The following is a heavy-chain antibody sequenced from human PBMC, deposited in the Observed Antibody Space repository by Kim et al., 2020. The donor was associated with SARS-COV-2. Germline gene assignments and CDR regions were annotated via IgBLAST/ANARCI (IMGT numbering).Heavy chain of an antibody. CDR1: GYTFTSYD. J-gene: IGHJ3*02. D-gene: IGHD3-22*01. V-gene: IGHV1-8*01. CDR2: MNPNSGNT. Sequence: ASVKVSCKASGYTFTSYDINWVRQATGQGLEWMGWMNPNSGNTGYAQKFQGRVTMTRNTSISTAYMELSSLRSEDTAVYYCARGRWVGVYDSSGYSPVGAFDIWGQGTMVTVSS. CDR3: ARGRWVGVYDSSGYSPVGAFDI.